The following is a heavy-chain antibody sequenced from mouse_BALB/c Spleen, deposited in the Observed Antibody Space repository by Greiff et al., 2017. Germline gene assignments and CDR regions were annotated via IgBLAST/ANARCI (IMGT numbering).Heavy chain of an antibody. Sequence: ESGAELMKPGASVKISCKATGYTFSSYWIEWVKQRPGHGLEWIGEILPGSGSTNYNEKFKGKATFTADTSSNTAYMQLSSLTSEDSAVYYCARGGNQAWFAYWGQGTLVTVSA. V-gene: IGHV1-9*01. CDR2: ILPGSGST. D-gene: IGHD2-1*01. CDR3: ARGGNQAWFAY. J-gene: IGHJ3*01. CDR1: GYTFSSYW.